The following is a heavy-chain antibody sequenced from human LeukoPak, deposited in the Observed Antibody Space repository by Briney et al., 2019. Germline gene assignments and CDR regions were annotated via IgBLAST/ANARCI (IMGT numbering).Heavy chain of an antibody. D-gene: IGHD2-15*01. CDR1: GGSISSDC. CDR3: ARDRGYCSGGSCYRWFDP. Sequence: PSETLSLTCTVPGGSISSDCWSWIRQPPGKGLEWIGYIYYSGSTNYNPSLQSRVTISVDTSKNQFSLKLSSVTAADPAVYYCARDRGYCSGGSCYRWFDPWGQGTLVTVSS. V-gene: IGHV4-59*01. J-gene: IGHJ5*02. CDR2: IYYSGST.